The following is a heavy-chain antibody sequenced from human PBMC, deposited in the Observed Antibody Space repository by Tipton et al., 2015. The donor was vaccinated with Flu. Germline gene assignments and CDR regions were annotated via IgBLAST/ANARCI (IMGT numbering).Heavy chain of an antibody. D-gene: IGHD4/OR15-4a*01. J-gene: IGHJ4*02. V-gene: IGHV3-48*03. CDR1: GFTFSSYE. CDR2: ISGSGSTI. Sequence: GSLRLSCAAYGFTFSSYEMNWVRQAPGKGLEWVSYISGSGSTIYYADSVKGRFTISRDNAKNSLYLQMNSLRAEDTAVYYCARDIIGDYGGDWGQGTLVTVSS. CDR3: ARDIIGDYGGD.